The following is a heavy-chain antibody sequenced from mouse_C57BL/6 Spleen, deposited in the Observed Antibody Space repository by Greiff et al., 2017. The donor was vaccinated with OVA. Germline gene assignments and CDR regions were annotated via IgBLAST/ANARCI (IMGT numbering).Heavy chain of an antibody. CDR1: GFNIKDYY. Sequence: EVMLVESGAELVKPGASVKLSCTASGFNIKDYYMHWVKQRTEQGLEWIGRIDPDDGANKYAPKFQGKATITADTSSNTAYLQLSSLTSEDTAVYYGASAQATSYYAMDYWGQGTSVTVSS. CDR2: IDPDDGAN. D-gene: IGHD3-2*02. J-gene: IGHJ4*01. V-gene: IGHV14-2*01. CDR3: ASAQATSYYAMDY.